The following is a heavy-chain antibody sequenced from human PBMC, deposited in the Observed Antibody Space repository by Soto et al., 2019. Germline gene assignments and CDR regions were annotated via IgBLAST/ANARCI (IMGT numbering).Heavy chain of an antibody. V-gene: IGHV4-30-4*02. J-gene: IGHJ4*02. CDR1: GASISSGDFY. CDR2: IFYSGTT. Sequence: PSETLSLTCTVSGASISSGDFYWSWIRQPPGKGLEWIGYIFYSGTTSYNPSLKSRLTISVDTSKNQFSLKLSSVTAADTAVYYCARGGIAARPWVFDYWGQGTLVTVSS. D-gene: IGHD6-6*01. CDR3: ARGGIAARPWVFDY.